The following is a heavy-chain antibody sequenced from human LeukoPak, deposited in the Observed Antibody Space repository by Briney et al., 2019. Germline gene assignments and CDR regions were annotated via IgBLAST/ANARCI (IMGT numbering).Heavy chain of an antibody. CDR2: FDPEDGET. J-gene: IGHJ4*02. D-gene: IGHD3-22*01. Sequence: GASVKVSGKVSGYTLTELSMHWVRQAPGKGLEWMGGFDPEDGETIYAQKLQGRGTMTEDTSTDTAYMELSSLRSEDTAVYYCATAQYYYDSSGYYYFDYWGQGPLVTVSS. CDR1: GYTLTELS. V-gene: IGHV1-24*01. CDR3: ATAQYYYDSSGYYYFDY.